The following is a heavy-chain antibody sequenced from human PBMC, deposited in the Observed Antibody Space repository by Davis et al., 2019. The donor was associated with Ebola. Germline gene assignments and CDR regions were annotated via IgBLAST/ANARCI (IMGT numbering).Heavy chain of an antibody. J-gene: IGHJ2*01. CDR1: GYSFTSYW. Sequence: GESLKISCKGFGYSFTSYWISWVRQMPGKGLEWMGRVDPSRGDPRSHYSPSFRGLVTIAADMSISTAYLQWNTLRASDSAIYYCARHAGDAGNFDLWGPGTLVTVSS. D-gene: IGHD7-27*01. CDR2: VDPSRGDPRS. CDR3: ARHAGDAGNFDL. V-gene: IGHV5-10-1*01.